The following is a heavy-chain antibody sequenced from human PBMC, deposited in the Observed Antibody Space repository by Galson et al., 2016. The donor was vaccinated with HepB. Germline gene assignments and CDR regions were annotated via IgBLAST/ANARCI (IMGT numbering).Heavy chain of an antibody. D-gene: IGHD2-15*01. V-gene: IGHV3-23*01. CDR3: AKGVLCSGGSCFSTWFDS. CDR1: GFTFSSYV. CDR2: IRAGGDNT. Sequence: SLRLSCAASGFTFSSYVLTWVRQAPGKGLEWVSSIRAGGDNTYYADSVKGRFTISRDNSKNTLYLQMNSLRVEGTAVYYCAKGVLCSGGSCFSTWFDSWGQGTLVTVSS. J-gene: IGHJ5*01.